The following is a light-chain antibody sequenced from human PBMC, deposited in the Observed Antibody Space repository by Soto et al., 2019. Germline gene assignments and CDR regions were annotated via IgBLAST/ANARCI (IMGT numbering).Light chain of an antibody. Sequence: EVVMTQSPATLSVYPGERATLSCRASQSVSNNLAWYQQKPGQAPRLLIYGASTRATGVPARFSGRGSGTEFTLTISSLQSEDFGLYYCQQRSNWPITFGQGTRLEI. V-gene: IGKV3-15*01. CDR1: QSVSNN. CDR3: QQRSNWPIT. J-gene: IGKJ5*01. CDR2: GAS.